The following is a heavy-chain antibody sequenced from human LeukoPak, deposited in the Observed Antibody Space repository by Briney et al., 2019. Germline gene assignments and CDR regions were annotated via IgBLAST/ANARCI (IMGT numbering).Heavy chain of an antibody. Sequence: ASVKVSCKASGYTFTGYYMHWVRQAPGQGLEWMGRINPNSGGTNYAQKFQGRVTMTRDTSISTAYMELSRLRSDDTAVYYCAREDLGSGSYYFDYWGQGTLVTVSS. J-gene: IGHJ4*02. D-gene: IGHD3-10*01. CDR1: GYTFTGYY. CDR2: INPNSGGT. V-gene: IGHV1-2*06. CDR3: AREDLGSGSYYFDY.